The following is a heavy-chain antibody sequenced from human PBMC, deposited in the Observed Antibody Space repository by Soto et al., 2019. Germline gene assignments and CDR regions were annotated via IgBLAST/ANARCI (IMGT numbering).Heavy chain of an antibody. D-gene: IGHD2-15*01. CDR3: ARAIVVVVAATPNDALDI. V-gene: IGHV2-26*01. CDR1: GFSLSNARMG. J-gene: IGHJ3*02. Sequence: QVTLKESGPVLVKPTETLTLTCTVSGFSLSNARMGVSWIRQPPGKALEWLAHIFSNDEKSYSTSLKSRLTISKDTSKSQVVLTMTNMDPVYTATYYCARAIVVVVAATPNDALDIWGQGTMVTVSS. CDR2: IFSNDEK.